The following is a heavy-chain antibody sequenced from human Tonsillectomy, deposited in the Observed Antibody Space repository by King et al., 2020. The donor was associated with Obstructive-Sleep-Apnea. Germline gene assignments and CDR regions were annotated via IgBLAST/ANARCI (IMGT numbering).Heavy chain of an antibody. J-gene: IGHJ4*02. V-gene: IGHV4-34*01. Sequence: QVQLQQWGAGLLKPSETLSLTCAVYGGSLSGYSWSWIRQPPGKGLEWIGELNRTGSTNYNPSLNSRVTISIDTSKNQFSLMLSSVTAADTAVYYCARRSDSWGQGTLVTVSS. CDR2: LNRTGST. CDR1: GGSLSGYS. CDR3: ARRSDS.